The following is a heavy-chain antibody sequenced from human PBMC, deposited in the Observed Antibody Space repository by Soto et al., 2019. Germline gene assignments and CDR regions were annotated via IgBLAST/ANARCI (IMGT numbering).Heavy chain of an antibody. V-gene: IGHV4-38-2*01. D-gene: IGHD6-19*01. CDR3: ARFSGCPDY. CDR2: IYHSGST. Sequence: SETLSLTCAVSSYSITSDYYWGWIRQPPGKGLEWIGTIYHSGSTYYNPSLKSRVTISVDTSKNQFSLKLISVTAADTAVHYCARFSGCPDYWGQGTLVTVS. J-gene: IGHJ4*02. CDR1: SYSITSDYY.